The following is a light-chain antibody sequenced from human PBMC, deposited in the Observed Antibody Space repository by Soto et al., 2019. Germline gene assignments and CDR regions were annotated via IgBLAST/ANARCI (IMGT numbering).Light chain of an antibody. J-gene: IGLJ1*01. Sequence: QPVLTQPPSVSGAPGQRVTISCTGSSSNIGAGYDVHWYQQLPGTAPKLLIYDNSNRPSGVPDRFSGSKSGTSASLAITGLPAEDEADYYCQSYDSSLSVLYVFGTGTKLTVL. V-gene: IGLV1-40*01. CDR2: DNS. CDR1: SSNIGAGYD. CDR3: QSYDSSLSVLYV.